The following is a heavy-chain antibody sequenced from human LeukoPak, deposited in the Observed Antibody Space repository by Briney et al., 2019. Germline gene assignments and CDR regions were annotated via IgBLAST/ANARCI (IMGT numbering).Heavy chain of an antibody. J-gene: IGHJ4*02. Sequence: GGSLRLSCAASGFTFSNYWMNWVRQAPGRGLEWISYISRDSDIRYYADSVRGRFHISRDNAKNSLYLQMNSLRAEDTAVCYCARETGLGLFDYWGQGILVTVSS. D-gene: IGHD6-19*01. CDR2: ISRDSDIR. CDR1: GFTFSNYW. V-gene: IGHV3-48*04. CDR3: ARETGLGLFDY.